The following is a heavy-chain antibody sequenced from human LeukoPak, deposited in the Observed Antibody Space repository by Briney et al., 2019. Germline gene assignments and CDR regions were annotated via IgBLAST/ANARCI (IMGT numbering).Heavy chain of an antibody. CDR1: GDSISSSNSY. CDR3: ARVEMATKFDP. CDR2: IYYSGNT. V-gene: IGHV4-39*07. J-gene: IGHJ5*02. D-gene: IGHD5-24*01. Sequence: PSETLSLTCTVSGDSISSSNSYWGWIRQPPGKGLEWIGSIYYSGNTYYNASLKSRVTISVDTSKNQFSLKLSSVTAADTAVYYCARVEMATKFDPWGQGTLVTVSS.